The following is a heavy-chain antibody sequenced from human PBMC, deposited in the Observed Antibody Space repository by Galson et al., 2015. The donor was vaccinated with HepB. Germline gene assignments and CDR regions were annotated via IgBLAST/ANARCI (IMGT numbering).Heavy chain of an antibody. CDR2: INPNSGGT. Sequence: SVKVSCKASGYTFTGYYMHWVRQAPGQGLEWMGWINPNSGGTNYAQKFQGRVTMTRDTSISTAYIELSRLRSGDTAVYYCARLYVTLVRGVIVGITWFDPWGQGTLVTVSS. V-gene: IGHV1-2*02. J-gene: IGHJ5*02. CDR1: GYTFTGYY. CDR3: ARLYVTLVRGVIVGITWFDP. D-gene: IGHD3-10*01.